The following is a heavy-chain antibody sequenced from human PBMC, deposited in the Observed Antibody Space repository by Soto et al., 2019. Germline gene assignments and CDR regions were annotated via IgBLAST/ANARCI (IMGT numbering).Heavy chain of an antibody. V-gene: IGHV3-9*01. D-gene: IGHD7-27*01. CDR2: ISWNSGSI. CDR1: GFTFDDYA. Sequence: GGSLRLSCAASGFTFDDYAMHWVRQAPGKGLEWVSGISWNSGSIGYADSVKGRFTISRDNAKNSLYLQMNSLRAEDTALYYCAKDMEGATGAYYYYMDVWGKGTTVTVSS. CDR3: AKDMEGATGAYYYYMDV. J-gene: IGHJ6*03.